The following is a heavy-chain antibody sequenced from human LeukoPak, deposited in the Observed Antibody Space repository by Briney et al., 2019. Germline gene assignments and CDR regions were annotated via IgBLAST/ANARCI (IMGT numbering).Heavy chain of an antibody. CDR1: GGSLSSYY. V-gene: IGHV4-59*01. D-gene: IGHD4-11*01. J-gene: IGHJ3*02. CDR2: IYYTGNT. CDR3: ASSNYYGFDI. Sequence: PSETLSLTCTVSGGSLSSYYWSWIRQPPGKGLEWIGYIYYTGNTNYNPSLKSRVTISVDTSKNQFSLKLSSVTAADTAVYYCASSNYYGFDIWGQGTMVTVSS.